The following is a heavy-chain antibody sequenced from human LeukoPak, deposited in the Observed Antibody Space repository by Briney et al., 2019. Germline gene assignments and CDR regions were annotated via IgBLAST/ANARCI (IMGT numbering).Heavy chain of an antibody. Sequence: SETLSLTCTVSGDSISNYYWSWIRQSPGKELEWIGYMYNRGSTIYNPSLKSRVTISTDTYKNQFSLRLTSVTAADTAVYYCARAEKAVTGTLDSWGQGTLITVSS. V-gene: IGHV4-59*01. CDR2: MYNRGST. CDR3: ARAEKAVTGTLDS. CDR1: GDSISNYY. D-gene: IGHD6-19*01. J-gene: IGHJ4*02.